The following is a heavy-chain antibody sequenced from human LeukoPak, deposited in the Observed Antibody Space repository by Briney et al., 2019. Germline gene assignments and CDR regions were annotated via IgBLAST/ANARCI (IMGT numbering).Heavy chain of an antibody. D-gene: IGHD2-15*01. CDR1: GFIFSSFG. CDR2: VRFDGGEK. CDR3: AKGGARDVVYFAY. V-gene: IGHV3-30*02. J-gene: IGHJ4*02. Sequence: GGSLSLSCAASGFIFSSFGIHWVRQIPGKGLEWVAFVRFDGGEKYYADSVKGRFTVSKDNSKNTLYLQINSLRPEDTALYYCAKGGARDVVYFAYWGLGVLVTVSS.